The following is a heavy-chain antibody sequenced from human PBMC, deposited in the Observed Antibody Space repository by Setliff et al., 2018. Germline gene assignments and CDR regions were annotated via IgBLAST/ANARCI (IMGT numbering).Heavy chain of an antibody. J-gene: IGHJ6*03. CDR3: ARSPRPPTSLDYVDV. D-gene: IGHD2-2*01. CDR2: LHPNGITT. CDR1: GFTLSRFW. V-gene: IGHV3-74*01. Sequence: GESLKISCVTSGFTLSRFWMHWVRQVPGKGLVWVSRLHPNGITTGYADSVKGRFTIYRDMAENTLYLQMNSLRAEDTAVYYCARSPRPPTSLDYVDVWGDGTMVTVSS.